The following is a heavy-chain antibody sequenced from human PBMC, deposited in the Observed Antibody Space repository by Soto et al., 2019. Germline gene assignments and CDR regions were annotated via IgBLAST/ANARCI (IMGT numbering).Heavy chain of an antibody. V-gene: IGHV3-23*01. CDR3: AKDNVLRYFDWLLGAFDI. CDR1: GFTFSSYA. CDR2: ISGSGGST. D-gene: IGHD3-9*01. J-gene: IGHJ3*02. Sequence: GGSLRLSCAASGFTFSSYAMSWVRQAPGKGLEWVSAISGSGGSTYYADSVKGRFTISRDNSKNTLYLQMNSLRAEDTAVYYCAKDNVLRYFDWLLGAFDIWGQGTMVTVSS.